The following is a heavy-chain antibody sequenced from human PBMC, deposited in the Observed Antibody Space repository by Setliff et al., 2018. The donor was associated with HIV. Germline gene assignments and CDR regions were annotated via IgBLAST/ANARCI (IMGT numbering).Heavy chain of an antibody. CDR2: ISYDGSNK. Sequence: GGSLRLSCAASGFTFSSYAMHWVRQAPGKGLEWVAVISYDGSNKYYADSVKGRFTISRDNSKNTLYLQMNSLRAEDTAVYYCVRDDSNGPNSLDPWGQGTLVTVSS. J-gene: IGHJ5*02. V-gene: IGHV3-30*01. CDR1: GFTFSSYA. D-gene: IGHD2-8*01. CDR3: VRDDSNGPNSLDP.